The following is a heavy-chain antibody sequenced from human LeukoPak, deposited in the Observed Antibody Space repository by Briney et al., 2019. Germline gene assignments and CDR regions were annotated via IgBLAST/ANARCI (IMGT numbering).Heavy chain of an antibody. D-gene: IGHD3-22*01. CDR1: GFTFSSYE. Sequence: GGSLRLSCAASGFTFSSYEMNWVRQAPGKGLEWVSYISSSGSTIYYADSVKGRFTISRDNAKNSLYPQMNSLSAEDTAVYYCARAGTPYNYYYDSSGYPFDYWGQGTLVTVSS. V-gene: IGHV3-48*03. CDR2: ISSSGSTI. J-gene: IGHJ4*02. CDR3: ARAGTPYNYYYDSSGYPFDY.